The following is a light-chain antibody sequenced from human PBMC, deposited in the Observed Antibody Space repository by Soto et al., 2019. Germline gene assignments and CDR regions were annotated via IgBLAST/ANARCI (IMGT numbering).Light chain of an antibody. CDR3: QHYNSYPVT. V-gene: IGKV1-5*03. CDR2: KAS. Sequence: EIQMTQSPSTLSASVGDRVTITCLTSQTITSWLACYQQKPGKAPKLLIYKASSLESGVPSRFSGSGSGTEFTLTISSXQPDDFATYYCQHYNSYPVTFGQGTKVDIK. J-gene: IGKJ1*01. CDR1: QTITSW.